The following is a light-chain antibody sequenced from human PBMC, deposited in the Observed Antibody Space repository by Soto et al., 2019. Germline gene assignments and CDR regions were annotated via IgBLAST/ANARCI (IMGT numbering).Light chain of an antibody. CDR3: CSYAGGSTPWV. CDR1: SSDVGSHNL. Sequence: QSALTQPASVSGSPGQSIAISCTGTSSDVGSHNLVSWYQHHPGKAPKLMIYEATKRPSGVSDRFFASKSGNTASLTISGLQAEDEADYFCCSYAGGSTPWVFGGGTKLTVL. V-gene: IGLV2-23*01. CDR2: EAT. J-gene: IGLJ3*02.